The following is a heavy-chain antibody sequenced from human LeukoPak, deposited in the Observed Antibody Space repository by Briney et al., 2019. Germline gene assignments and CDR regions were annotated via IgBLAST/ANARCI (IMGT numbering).Heavy chain of an antibody. V-gene: IGHV3-33*06. D-gene: IGHD4-11*01. J-gene: IGHJ4*02. CDR2: IWNDGSNR. CDR1: GFTFSHYG. CDR3: AKDAQRGFDYSNSLEY. Sequence: GGSLRLSCAASGFTFSHYGMHWVRQVPGRGLEWVAVIWNDGSNRYYADSVKGRFTISRDNSQNTVYLQMNSLRAEDTAVYYCAKDAQRGFDYSNSLEYWGQGTLVTVSS.